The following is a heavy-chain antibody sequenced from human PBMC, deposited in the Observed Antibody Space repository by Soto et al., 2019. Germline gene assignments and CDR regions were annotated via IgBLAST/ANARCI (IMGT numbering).Heavy chain of an antibody. Sequence: SETLSLTCTVSGGSISSGDYYWSWIRQPPGKGLEWIGYIYYSGSTYYNPSLKSRVTISVDTSKNSLYLEMNNLRVEDTAIYYCARWYAAEVWGQGTTVTVSS. D-gene: IGHD6-13*01. J-gene: IGHJ6*02. V-gene: IGHV4-30-4*01. CDR3: ARWYAAEV. CDR1: GGSISSGDYY. CDR2: IYYSGST.